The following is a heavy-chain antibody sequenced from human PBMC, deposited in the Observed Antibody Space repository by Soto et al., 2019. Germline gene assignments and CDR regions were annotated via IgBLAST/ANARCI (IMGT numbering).Heavy chain of an antibody. V-gene: IGHV1-3*01. CDR1: GYTFTSYA. CDR2: INAGNGNT. Sequence: GASVKVSCTASGYTFTSYAMHWVRQAPGQRLEWMGWINAGNGNTKYSQKFQGRVTITRDTSASTAYMELSSLRSEDTAVYYCARDLRYGDYLDAFDIWGQGTMVTVS. CDR3: ARDLRYGDYLDAFDI. D-gene: IGHD4-17*01. J-gene: IGHJ3*02.